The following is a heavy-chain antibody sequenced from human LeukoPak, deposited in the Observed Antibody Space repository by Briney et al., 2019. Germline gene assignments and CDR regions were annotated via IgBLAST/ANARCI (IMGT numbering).Heavy chain of an antibody. D-gene: IGHD5-12*01. V-gene: IGHV1-3*01. CDR3: ARDRNYSGYEP. CDR2: INAGNGNT. J-gene: IGHJ5*02. CDR1: GYTLTDHD. Sequence: ASVKVSCKAPGYTLTDHDLHWVRQAPGQRLEWMGWINAGNGNTKYSQKFQGRVTITRDTSASTAYMELSSLRSEDTAVYYCARDRNYSGYEPWGQGTLVTVSS.